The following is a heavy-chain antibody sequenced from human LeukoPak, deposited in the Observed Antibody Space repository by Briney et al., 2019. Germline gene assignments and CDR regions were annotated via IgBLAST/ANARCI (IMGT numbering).Heavy chain of an antibody. CDR2: ISYDGSNK. J-gene: IGHJ4*02. D-gene: IGHD3-10*01. CDR3: ARFGSGRRYFDY. V-gene: IGHV3-30*04. CDR1: GFTFSSYA. Sequence: PGGSLRLSCAASGFTFSSYAMHWVRQAPGKGLEWVAVISYDGSNKYYADSVKGRFTISRDNSKNTLYLQMNSLRAEDTAVYYCARFGSGRRYFDYWGQGTLVTVSS.